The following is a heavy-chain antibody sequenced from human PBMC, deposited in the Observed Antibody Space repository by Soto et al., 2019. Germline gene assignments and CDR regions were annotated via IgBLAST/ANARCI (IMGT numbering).Heavy chain of an antibody. D-gene: IGHD3-3*01. CDR3: ARFSDFWSGENWFDP. V-gene: IGHV4-59*01. CDR1: GGSISSYY. CDR2: IYYSGST. J-gene: IGHJ5*02. Sequence: SETLSLTCTVSGGSISSYYWSWIRQPPGKGLEWIGYIYYSGSTNYNPSLKSRVTISVDTSKNQFSLKLSSVTAADTAVYYCARFSDFWSGENWFDPWGQGTLVTVSS.